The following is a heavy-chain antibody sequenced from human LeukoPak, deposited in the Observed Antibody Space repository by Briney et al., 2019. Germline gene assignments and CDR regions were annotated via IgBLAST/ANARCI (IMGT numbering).Heavy chain of an antibody. CDR1: GFTFSSYA. Sequence: GGSLRLSCAASGFTFSSYAMSCVRQAPGKGLEWVSAISGSGGSTYYADSVKGRFTISRDNSKNTLYLQMNSLRAEDTAVYYCAKRAMAGIQLWGKGGYYFDYWGQGTLVTVSS. CDR3: AKRAMAGIQLWGKGGYYFDY. V-gene: IGHV3-23*01. D-gene: IGHD5-18*01. CDR2: ISGSGGST. J-gene: IGHJ4*02.